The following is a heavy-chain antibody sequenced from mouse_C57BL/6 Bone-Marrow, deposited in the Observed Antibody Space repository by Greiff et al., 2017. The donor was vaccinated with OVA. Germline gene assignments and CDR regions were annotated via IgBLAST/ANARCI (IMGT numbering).Heavy chain of an antibody. Sequence: LVESGAELVKPGASVKISCKASGYAFSSYWMNWVKQRPGKGLEWIGQIYPGDGDTNYNGKFKGKATLTADKSSSTAYMQLSSLTSEDSAVYFCARGTGSSPYYFDYWGQGTTLTVSS. J-gene: IGHJ2*01. V-gene: IGHV1-80*01. CDR3: ARGTGSSPYYFDY. D-gene: IGHD1-1*01. CDR2: IYPGDGDT. CDR1: GYAFSSYW.